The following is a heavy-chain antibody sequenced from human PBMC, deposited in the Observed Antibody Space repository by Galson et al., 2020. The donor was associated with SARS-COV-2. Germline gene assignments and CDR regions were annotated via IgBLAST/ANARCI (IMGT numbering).Heavy chain of an antibody. CDR3: ARDLGGYGMDV. CDR1: GFTFSSYA. D-gene: IGHD3-16*01. J-gene: IGHJ6*02. Sequence: GESLKISCAASGFTFSSYAMHWVRQAPGKGLEWVAVISYDGSNKYYADSVKGRFTISRDNSKNTLYLQMNSLRAEDTAVYYCARDLGGYGMDVWGQGTTVTVSS. V-gene: IGHV3-30*04. CDR2: ISYDGSNK.